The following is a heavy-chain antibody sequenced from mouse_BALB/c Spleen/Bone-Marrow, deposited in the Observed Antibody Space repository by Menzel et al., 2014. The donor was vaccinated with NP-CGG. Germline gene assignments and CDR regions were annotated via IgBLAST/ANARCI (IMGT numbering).Heavy chain of an antibody. CDR3: ARSGADYAMDH. V-gene: IGHV2-6-2*01. CDR2: IWSDGST. CDR1: GFSLTSYG. Sequence: QVQLQQSGPDLVAPSQSLSLTCTVSGFSLTSYGLHWVRQPPGKGLEWLGVIWSDGSTTYNSALKSRLSISKDNSKRQVLLKMNSLQTDDTAMYYCARSGADYAMDHWGQGTPVTVSS. D-gene: IGHD4-1*01. J-gene: IGHJ4*01.